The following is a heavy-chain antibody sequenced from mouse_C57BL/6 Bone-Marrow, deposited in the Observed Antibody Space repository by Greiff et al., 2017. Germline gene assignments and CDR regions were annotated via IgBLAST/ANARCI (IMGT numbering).Heavy chain of an antibody. J-gene: IGHJ4*01. CDR3: ARSGPKCYAIDY. CDR1: GYTFTSYW. Sequence: QVQLQQSGAELAKPGASVQLSCQASGYTFTSYWMHWVKQRPGQGLEWIGYINPSSGYTKYNQKFKDKATLTADKSSSPAYMQLSSLTYEDSAVYYCARSGPKCYAIDYWGQAASVPVS. D-gene: IGHD1-3*01. V-gene: IGHV1-7*01. CDR2: INPSSGYT.